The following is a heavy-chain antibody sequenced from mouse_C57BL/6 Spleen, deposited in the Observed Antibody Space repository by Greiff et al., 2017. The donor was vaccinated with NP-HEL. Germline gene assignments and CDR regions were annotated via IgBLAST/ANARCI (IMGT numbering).Heavy chain of an antibody. CDR3: ARDSPFDY. Sequence: QVQLQQPGAELVKPGASVKLSCKASGYTFTSYWMHWVKQRPGQGLEWIGEIDPSDSYTNYNQKFKGKSTLTVDKSSSTAYMQLSSLTSEDSAVYYCARDSPFDYWGQGTTLTVSS. V-gene: IGHV1-69*01. CDR2: IDPSDSYT. J-gene: IGHJ2*01. CDR1: GYTFTSYW.